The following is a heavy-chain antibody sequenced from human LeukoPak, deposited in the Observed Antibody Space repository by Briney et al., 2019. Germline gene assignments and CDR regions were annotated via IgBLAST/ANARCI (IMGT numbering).Heavy chain of an antibody. V-gene: IGHV1-69*06. Sequence: GASVKVSCKASGGTFSSYAISWVRQAPGQGLEWMGGIIPIFGTANYAQKFQGRVTITADKSTSTAYMELSSLRSEDTAVYYCARHVLPPLYSYGRGDNWFDPWGQGTLVTVSS. CDR1: GGTFSSYA. CDR2: IIPIFGTA. D-gene: IGHD5-18*01. CDR3: ARHVLPPLYSYGRGDNWFDP. J-gene: IGHJ5*02.